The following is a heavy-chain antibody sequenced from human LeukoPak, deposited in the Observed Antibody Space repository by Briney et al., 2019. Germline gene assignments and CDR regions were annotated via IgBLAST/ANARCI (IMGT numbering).Heavy chain of an antibody. V-gene: IGHV4-59*01. CDR3: ARDQWLVLGYFDY. Sequence: PSETLSLTRTVSGGSISSYYWSWIRQPPGKGLEWIGYIYYSGSTNYNPSLKSRVTISVDTSKNQFSLRLSSVTAADTAVYYCARDQWLVLGYFDYWGQGTLVTVSS. D-gene: IGHD6-19*01. J-gene: IGHJ4*02. CDR2: IYYSGST. CDR1: GGSISSYY.